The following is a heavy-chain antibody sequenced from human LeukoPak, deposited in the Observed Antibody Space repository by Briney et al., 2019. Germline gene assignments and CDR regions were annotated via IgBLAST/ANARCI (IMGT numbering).Heavy chain of an antibody. CDR1: GYTFTSYG. V-gene: IGHV1-18*01. Sequence: ASVKVSCKASGYTFTSYGISWVRQAPGQGLEWMGWISAYNGNTNYAQKLQGRVTMTTDTSTSIAYMELRSLRSDDTAVYYCARVPGYCSGGSCYINWFDPWGQGTLVTVSS. J-gene: IGHJ5*02. CDR3: ARVPGYCSGGSCYINWFDP. D-gene: IGHD2-15*01. CDR2: ISAYNGNT.